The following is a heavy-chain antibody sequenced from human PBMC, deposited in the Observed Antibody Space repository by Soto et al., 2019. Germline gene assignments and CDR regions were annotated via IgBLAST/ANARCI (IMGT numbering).Heavy chain of an antibody. V-gene: IGHV3-49*03. J-gene: IGHJ6*02. D-gene: IGHD2-15*01. CDR2: IRSKAYGGTT. CDR1: GFTFGDYA. Sequence: SLRLSCTASGFTFGDYAMSWFRQAPGKGLEWVGFIRSKAYGGTTEYAASVKGRFAISRDDSKSIAYLQMNSLKTEDTAVYYCTRDRGGGFYYYGMDVWGQGTTVTVSS. CDR3: TRDRGGGFYYYGMDV.